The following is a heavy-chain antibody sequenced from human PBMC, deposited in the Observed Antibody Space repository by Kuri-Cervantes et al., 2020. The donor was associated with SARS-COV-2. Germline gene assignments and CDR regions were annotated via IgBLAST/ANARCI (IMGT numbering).Heavy chain of an antibody. CDR2: ITLYNGNT. CDR3: AREVVPSGYYYGMDV. CDR1: GYTFTCCS. Sequence: ASVKVSCKASGYTFTCCSLHWLQQAPGQGLERMRWITLYNGNTNYAKKFQGRVTITRDMSLRTVYMELSSLRSEDTAVYYCAREVVPSGYYYGMDVWGQGTTVTVSS. D-gene: IGHD3-10*01. J-gene: IGHJ6*02. V-gene: IGHV1-68*01.